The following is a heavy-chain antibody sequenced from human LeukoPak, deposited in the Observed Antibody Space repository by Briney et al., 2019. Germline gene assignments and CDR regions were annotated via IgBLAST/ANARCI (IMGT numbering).Heavy chain of an antibody. CDR1: GYTFTIYY. D-gene: IGHD3-22*01. Sequence: ASVKVSSKASGYTFTIYYMHWVRQAPGQGLEWMGIINPSGGSTSYAQKFQGRVTMTRDTSTSTVYMELSSLRSEDTAVYYCARVYDSSGYYYPSDYWGQGTLVTVSS. CDR2: INPSGGST. J-gene: IGHJ4*02. V-gene: IGHV1-46*01. CDR3: ARVYDSSGYYYPSDY.